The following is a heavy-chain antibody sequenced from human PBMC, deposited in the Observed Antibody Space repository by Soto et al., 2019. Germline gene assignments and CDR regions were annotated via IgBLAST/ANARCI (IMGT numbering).Heavy chain of an antibody. CDR3: ARVDSTGYYGMDV. V-gene: IGHV4-59*12. J-gene: IGHJ6*02. CDR2: IYYSGST. Sequence: SETLSLTCTVSGGSISSYYWSWLRQPPGKGLEWIGYIYYSGSTNYNPSLKSRVTISVDTSKNQFSLKLSSVTAADTAVYYCARVDSTGYYGMDVWGQGTTVTVSS. D-gene: IGHD2-8*02. CDR1: GGSISSYY.